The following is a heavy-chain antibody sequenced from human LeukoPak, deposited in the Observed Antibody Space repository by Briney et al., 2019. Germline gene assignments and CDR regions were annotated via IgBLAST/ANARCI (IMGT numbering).Heavy chain of an antibody. Sequence: SETLSLTCTVSGGSIRRSYCYWGSIRRTPGKGLEWIGSVYDSGSTQYSPSLKSRLTVSVDTSKNQFSLNLTSVTATDTGVYYCARSPLPYGAGRGYFDYWGRGTLVTVSS. V-gene: IGHV4-39*01. D-gene: IGHD3-10*01. CDR3: ARSPLPYGAGRGYFDY. CDR2: VYDSGST. CDR1: GGSIRRSYCY. J-gene: IGHJ4*02.